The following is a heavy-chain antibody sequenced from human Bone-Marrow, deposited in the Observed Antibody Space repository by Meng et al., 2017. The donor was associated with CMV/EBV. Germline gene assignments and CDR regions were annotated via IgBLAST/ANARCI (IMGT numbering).Heavy chain of an antibody. CDR2: IYPGDSNI. D-gene: IGHD2-2*01. CDR3: ARGRGYCISNNCYDFDY. Sequence: KVSCKGSGYSFTNFWIAWVRQMPGKGLEWMGMIYPGDSNIKYRPSFQGQVTISADKSISTAYFHWSSLEASDTAMYYCARGRGYCISNNCYDFDYWGQGTLVTVSS. CDR1: GYSFTNFW. V-gene: IGHV5-51*01. J-gene: IGHJ4*02.